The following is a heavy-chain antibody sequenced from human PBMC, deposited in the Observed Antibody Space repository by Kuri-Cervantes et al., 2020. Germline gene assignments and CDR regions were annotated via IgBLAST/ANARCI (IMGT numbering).Heavy chain of an antibody. D-gene: IGHD1-26*01. Sequence: ASVKVSCKASGYTFTSYGISWVRQAPGQGLEWMGWISAYNGDTNYAQKLQGRVTMTRNTSISTAYMELSSLRSEDTAVYYCARVEWELANYYYYYMDVWGKGTTVTVSS. CDR2: ISAYNGDT. V-gene: IGHV1-18*01. CDR1: GYTFTSYG. J-gene: IGHJ6*03. CDR3: ARVEWELANYYYYYMDV.